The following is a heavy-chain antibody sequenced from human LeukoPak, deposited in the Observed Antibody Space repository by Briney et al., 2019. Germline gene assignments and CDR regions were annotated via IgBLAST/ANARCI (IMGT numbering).Heavy chain of an antibody. J-gene: IGHJ5*02. D-gene: IGHD2/OR15-2a*01. V-gene: IGHV3-74*01. Sequence: GGSLRLSCAASGFTFSSYWMHWVREAPGKGPVWVSRVDVHGQGTAYADSVKGRFTISRDNAKNTLSLQMNSLSAEDTAVYYCARSNYDSTTFYYHLDLWGQGTLVTVSS. CDR2: VDVHGQGT. CDR1: GFTFSSYW. CDR3: ARSNYDSTTFYYHLDL.